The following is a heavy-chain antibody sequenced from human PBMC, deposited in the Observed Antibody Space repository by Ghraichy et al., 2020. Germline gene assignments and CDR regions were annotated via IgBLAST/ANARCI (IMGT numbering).Heavy chain of an antibody. CDR3: ARDNSGGNSGGWFDP. D-gene: IGHD4-23*01. CDR1: GFTFSSYS. Sequence: GSLRLSCAASGFTFSSYSMNWVRQAPGKGLEWVSSISSSSSYIYYADSVKGRFTISRDNAKNSLYLQMNSLRAEDTAVYYCARDNSGGNSGGWFDPWGQGTLVTVSS. V-gene: IGHV3-21*01. J-gene: IGHJ5*02. CDR2: ISSSSSYI.